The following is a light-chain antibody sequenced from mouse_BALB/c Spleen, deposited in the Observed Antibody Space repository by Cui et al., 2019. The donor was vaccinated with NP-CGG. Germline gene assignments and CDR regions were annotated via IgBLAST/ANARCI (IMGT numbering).Light chain of an antibody. CDR1: TGAVTTSNY. CDR3: ALWYSNHWV. Sequence: QAVVTQESALNTSPGETVTLTCRSSTGAVTTSNYANWVQEKPDHLSTGLIGGTNNRTPGVPARFSGSLIGDKAALTITGAQTEDEAIYFCALWYSNHWVFGGGTRLTVL. V-gene: IGLV1*01. CDR2: GTN. J-gene: IGLJ1*01.